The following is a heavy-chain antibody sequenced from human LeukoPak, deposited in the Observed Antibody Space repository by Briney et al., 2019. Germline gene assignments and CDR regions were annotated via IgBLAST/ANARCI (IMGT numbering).Heavy chain of an antibody. CDR3: ARDSRRADY. V-gene: IGHV3-21*01. CDR2: VSLSSTYI. CDR1: GFTFSSFS. Sequence: PGRSLRLSCAASGFTFSSFSMNWVRQAPGKGLEWVSSVSLSSTYISYADSVKGRFTISRDNAKNSLYLQLNSLRAEDTAVYYCARDSRRADYWGQGTLVTVSS. J-gene: IGHJ4*02. D-gene: IGHD1-14*01.